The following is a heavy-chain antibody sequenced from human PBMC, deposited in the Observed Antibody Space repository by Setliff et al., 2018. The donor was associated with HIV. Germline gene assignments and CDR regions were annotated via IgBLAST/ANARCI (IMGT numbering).Heavy chain of an antibody. CDR3: ATAGIAAAGENYMDV. J-gene: IGHJ6*03. CDR2: VDPEDGET. D-gene: IGHD6-13*01. V-gene: IGHV1-69-2*01. Sequence: ASVKVSCKASGYTFTDYYMHWVQQAPGKGLEWMGRVDPEDGETIYAEKFQGRVTITADTSTDTAYMELSSLRSEDTAVYYCATAGIAAAGENYMDVWGKGTTVTVLL. CDR1: GYTFTDYY.